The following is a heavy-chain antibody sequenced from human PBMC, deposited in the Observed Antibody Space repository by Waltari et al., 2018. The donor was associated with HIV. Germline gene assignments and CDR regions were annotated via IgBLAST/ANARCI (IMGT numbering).Heavy chain of an antibody. CDR2: INHSGST. CDR1: GGSFSGYY. V-gene: IGHV4-34*01. D-gene: IGHD3-3*01. J-gene: IGHJ4*02. Sequence: QVQLQQWGAGLLKPSETLSLTCAVYGGSFSGYYWSWIRQPPGKGLEWIGEINHSGSTNYNPSLKSRVTISVDTSKNQFSLKLSSVTAADTAVYYCARTLKYYDFWSGYSAEGGYFDYWGQGTLVIVSS. CDR3: ARTLKYYDFWSGYSAEGGYFDY.